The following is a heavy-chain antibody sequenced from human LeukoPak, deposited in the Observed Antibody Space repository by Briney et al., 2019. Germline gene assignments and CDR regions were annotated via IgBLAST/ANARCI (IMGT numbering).Heavy chain of an antibody. D-gene: IGHD2-2*01. J-gene: IGHJ4*02. Sequence: SQTLSLTCAISGDSVSSASWNWIRQSPWRGLEWLGRTYYRSKWYNDYAVSVKSRITINPDTSKNQFSLHLNSVTPEDTAVYSCARGGRGYCTSSSCYFDYWGQGTLVTVYS. CDR1: GDSVSSAS. V-gene: IGHV6-1*01. CDR3: ARGGRGYCTSSSCYFDY. CDR2: TYYRSKWYN.